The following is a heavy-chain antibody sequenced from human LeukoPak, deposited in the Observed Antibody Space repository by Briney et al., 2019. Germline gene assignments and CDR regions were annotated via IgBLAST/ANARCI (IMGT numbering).Heavy chain of an antibody. CDR3: ARGVARDAFDI. CDR2: ISWDGGST. V-gene: IGHV3-43*01. J-gene: IGHJ3*02. D-gene: IGHD5-12*01. CDR1: GFTFDDYT. Sequence: PGGSLRLSCAASGFTFDDYTMHWVRQAPGKGLEWVSLISWDGGSTYYADSVKGRFTISRDNAKNSLYLQTNSLRAEDTAVYYCARGVARDAFDIWGQGTMVTVSS.